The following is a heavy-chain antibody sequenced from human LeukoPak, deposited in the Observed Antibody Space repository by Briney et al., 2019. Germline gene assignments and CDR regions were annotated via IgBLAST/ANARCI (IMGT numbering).Heavy chain of an antibody. J-gene: IGHJ4*02. CDR3: ASRDPCSGGSCYALGY. Sequence: GGSLRLSCAASGFTFSSYAMSWVRQAPGKGLECVSATSASGGSTYYADSVKGRFTISRDNSKNTLYLQMNSLRAEDTAVYFCASRDPCSGGSCYALGYWGQGTLVTVSS. D-gene: IGHD2-15*01. V-gene: IGHV3-23*01. CDR1: GFTFSSYA. CDR2: TSASGGST.